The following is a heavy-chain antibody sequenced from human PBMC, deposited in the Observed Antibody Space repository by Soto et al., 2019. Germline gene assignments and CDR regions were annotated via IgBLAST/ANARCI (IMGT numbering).Heavy chain of an antibody. CDR2: ISSSSSYT. V-gene: IGHV3-11*06. D-gene: IGHD6-13*01. Sequence: PVGSLRLSCAASGFTFSDYYMSWIRHAPGKGLEWVSYISSSSSYTNYADSVKGRFTISRDNAKNSLYLQMNSLRAGDTAVYYCAQYSSSWYWTFDPWGQGTLVTVSS. CDR3: AQYSSSWYWTFDP. CDR1: GFTFSDYY. J-gene: IGHJ5*02.